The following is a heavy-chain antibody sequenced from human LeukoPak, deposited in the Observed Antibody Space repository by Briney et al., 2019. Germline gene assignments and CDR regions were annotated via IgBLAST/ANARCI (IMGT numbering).Heavy chain of an antibody. Sequence: GGSLRLSCAASGFTFSSYWMSWVRQAPGKGLEWVSAISGSGGSTYYADSVKGRFTISRDNSKNTLYLQMNSLRAEDTAVYYCAKRRGLELLYYYYYMDVWGKGTTVTVSS. J-gene: IGHJ6*03. CDR2: ISGSGGST. D-gene: IGHD1-7*01. V-gene: IGHV3-23*01. CDR3: AKRRGLELLYYYYYMDV. CDR1: GFTFSSYW.